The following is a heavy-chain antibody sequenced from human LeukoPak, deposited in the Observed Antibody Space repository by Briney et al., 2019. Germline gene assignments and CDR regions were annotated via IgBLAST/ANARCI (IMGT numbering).Heavy chain of an antibody. Sequence: PGGSLRLSCAASGFTFDAYAMHWVRHAPGKGLEWVSLINKDGSATYYADFVKGRFTISRDNSKNSLYLQMNSLRSEDTALYYCATWAFYHSLDVWGQGTTVTVSS. J-gene: IGHJ6*02. CDR1: GFTFDAYA. CDR2: INKDGSAT. D-gene: IGHD1-26*01. CDR3: ATWAFYHSLDV. V-gene: IGHV3-43*02.